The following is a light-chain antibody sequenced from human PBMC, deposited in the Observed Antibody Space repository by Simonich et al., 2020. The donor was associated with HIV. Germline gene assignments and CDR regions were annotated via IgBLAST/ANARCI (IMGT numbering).Light chain of an antibody. CDR2: WVS. Sequence: DIVMTQSPYSLAVSLGERATIYCKSSQSILYNSNNKNYLAWYQQKPGQPPKLLIYWVSTRESGVPDRFSGSGSGTDFTLTISSLQAEDVAVYYCQQYYITPPTFGQGTQVEIK. J-gene: IGKJ1*01. V-gene: IGKV4-1*01. CDR1: QSILYNSNNKNY. CDR3: QQYYITPPT.